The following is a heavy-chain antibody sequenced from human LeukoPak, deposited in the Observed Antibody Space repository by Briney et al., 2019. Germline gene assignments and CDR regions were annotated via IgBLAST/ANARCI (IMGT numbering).Heavy chain of an antibody. CDR1: GFTFSSYG. Sequence: GGSLRLSCEASGFTFSSYGIHWVRQAPGNGLEWMAFIRYDGSNKYYADSVKGRFTISRDNSKNTLHLQMNSLRAEDTAVYYCAKPYSSSPYFDYWGQGTLVTVSS. CDR3: AKPYSSSPYFDY. D-gene: IGHD6-6*01. V-gene: IGHV3-30*02. CDR2: IRYDGSNK. J-gene: IGHJ4*02.